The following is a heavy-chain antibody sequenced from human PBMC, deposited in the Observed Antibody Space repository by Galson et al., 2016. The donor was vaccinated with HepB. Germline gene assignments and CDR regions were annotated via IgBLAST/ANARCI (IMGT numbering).Heavy chain of an antibody. Sequence: SLRLSCAASEITFSSFAMTWVRQTPGKGLEWVSTISATGGTTYYADTVKGRFTVSRDKSKNTLFLQMNSLRAEDTAVYYCAKWGIGGILVVVAATGMDVWGQGTPVIVSS. CDR1: EITFSSFA. CDR2: ISATGGTT. V-gene: IGHV3-23*01. D-gene: IGHD2-15*01. CDR3: AKWGIGGILVVVAATGMDV. J-gene: IGHJ6*02.